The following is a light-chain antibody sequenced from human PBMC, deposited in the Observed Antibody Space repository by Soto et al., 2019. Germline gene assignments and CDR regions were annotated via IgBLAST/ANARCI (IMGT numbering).Light chain of an antibody. CDR2: AAS. CDR3: QQSYSAPRT. CDR1: QSIATY. J-gene: IGKJ1*01. Sequence: DIQMTQSPSSLSASVGDRVTITCRASQSIATYLNWYQHKPGKAPELLIYAASNLQSGVPSRFSGSGSGTDFTLTVSSLQPEDFATYYCQQSYSAPRTLGQGTKVDIK. V-gene: IGKV1-39*01.